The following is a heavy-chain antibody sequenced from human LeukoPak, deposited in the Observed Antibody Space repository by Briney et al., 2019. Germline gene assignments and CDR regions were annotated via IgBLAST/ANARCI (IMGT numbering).Heavy chain of an antibody. CDR2: IIPILGIA. CDR3: ARDGGSSKGRSFGY. Sequence: GSSVKVSCKASGGTFSSYAISWVRQAPGQGLEWMGRIIPILGIANYAQKLQGRVTMTTDTSTSTAYMELRSLRSDDTAVYYCARDGGSSKGRSFGYWGQGTLVTVSS. V-gene: IGHV1-69*04. CDR1: GGTFSSYA. J-gene: IGHJ4*02. D-gene: IGHD1-26*01.